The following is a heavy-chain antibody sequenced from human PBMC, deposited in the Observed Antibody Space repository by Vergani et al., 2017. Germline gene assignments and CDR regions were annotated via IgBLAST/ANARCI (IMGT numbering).Heavy chain of an antibody. Sequence: VQLVESGGGLVQPGGSLRLSCTASGFTFSNYWMQWVRQAPGKGLMWVSRINSDGDSTSYAGSVKGRFTISRDNAKNTLYLQMDSLRAEDTAVYYCARDGWELLDYFYYMDVWGK. CDR3: ARDGWELLDYFYYMDV. CDR2: INSDGDST. CDR1: GFTFSNYW. J-gene: IGHJ6*03. V-gene: IGHV3-74*01. D-gene: IGHD1-26*01.